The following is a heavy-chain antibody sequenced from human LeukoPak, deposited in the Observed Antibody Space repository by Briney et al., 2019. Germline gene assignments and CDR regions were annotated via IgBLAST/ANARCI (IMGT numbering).Heavy chain of an antibody. CDR3: AKEWGDYNILTGYYNWFDP. J-gene: IGHJ5*02. CDR2: ISGSGGST. CDR1: GFTFSSYG. Sequence: GGTLRLSCAASGFTFSSYGMSWVRQAPGKGLEWVSAISGSGGSTYYADSVKGRFTISRDNSKNTLYLQMNSLRAEDTAVYYCAKEWGDYNILTGYYNWFDPWGQGTLVTVSS. V-gene: IGHV3-23*01. D-gene: IGHD3-9*01.